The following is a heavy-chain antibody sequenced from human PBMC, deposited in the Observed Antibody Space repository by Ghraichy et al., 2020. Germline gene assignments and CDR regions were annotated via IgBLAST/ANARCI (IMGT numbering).Heavy chain of an antibody. Sequence: GGSLRLSCAASGFTFSSYGMHWVRKAPGKGLEGVAVISYDGSNKYYADSVKGRFTISRDNSKNTLYLQMNSLRAEDTAVYYCAKGGLLVDYYGSGSYYSDYYYYGMDVWGQGTTVTVSS. V-gene: IGHV3-30*18. CDR2: ISYDGSNK. J-gene: IGHJ6*02. CDR1: GFTFSSYG. D-gene: IGHD3-10*01. CDR3: AKGGLLVDYYGSGSYYSDYYYYGMDV.